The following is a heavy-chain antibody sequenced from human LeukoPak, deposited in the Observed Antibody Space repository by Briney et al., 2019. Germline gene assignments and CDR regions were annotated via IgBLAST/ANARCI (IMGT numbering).Heavy chain of an antibody. Sequence: ASVRVSCKASGYSFSYFGINWVRQAPGQGLEWMGWINCYNGNTNYAQKSEGRLTLTTDTATSSVYVELRNLRSDDTAVYYCARGLDAAAGLANFDYWGQGTLVTVSS. CDR2: INCYNGNT. CDR3: ARGLDAAAGLANFDY. J-gene: IGHJ4*02. V-gene: IGHV1-18*01. D-gene: IGHD6-25*01. CDR1: GYSFSYFG.